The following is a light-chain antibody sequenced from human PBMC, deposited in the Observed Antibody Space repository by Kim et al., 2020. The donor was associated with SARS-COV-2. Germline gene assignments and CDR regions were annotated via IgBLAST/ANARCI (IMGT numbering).Light chain of an antibody. CDR1: QSVSSSF. CDR2: STS. J-gene: IGKJ5*01. CDR3: QQYGSSPST. V-gene: IGKV3-20*01. Sequence: EIVLTQSPGTLSLSPGERATLSCRASQSVSSSFLAWYQQNPGQAPRLLIYSTSNRATGIPDRFSGSGSGTDFTLTISRLEPEDFAVYYCQQYGSSPSTFGQGTRLEIK.